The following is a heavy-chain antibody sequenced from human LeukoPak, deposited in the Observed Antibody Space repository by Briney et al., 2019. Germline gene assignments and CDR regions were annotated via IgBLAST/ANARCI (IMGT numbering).Heavy chain of an antibody. V-gene: IGHV3-48*01. J-gene: IGHJ6*03. CDR2: FSSRLDSSM. CDR3: ARGVRDILSGYYTDYYFYYMDV. CDR1: GFTFNVYS. D-gene: IGHD3-3*01. Sequence: GGSLRLSCAASGFTFNVYSMNWVRQAPGKGGEWGSLFSSRLDSSMYYADSVKGRFTISRDNAKNSLYLQMNSLRAEDTAVYYCARGVRDILSGYYTDYYFYYMDVWGKGTTVTVSS.